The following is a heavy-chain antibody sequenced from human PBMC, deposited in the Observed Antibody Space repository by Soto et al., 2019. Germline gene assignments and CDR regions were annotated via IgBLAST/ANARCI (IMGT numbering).Heavy chain of an antibody. CDR3: ASSLMGAAPFVY. D-gene: IGHD3-10*01. V-gene: IGHV1-46*01. CDR1: GYTFTSYY. Sequence: ASVKVSCKASGYTFTSYYMHWVRQAPGQGLEWMGIINPSGGSTSYAQKFQGRVTMTRDTSTSTVYMELSSLRSEDTAVYYCASSLMGAAPFVYWGQGTLATVSS. J-gene: IGHJ4*02. CDR2: INPSGGST.